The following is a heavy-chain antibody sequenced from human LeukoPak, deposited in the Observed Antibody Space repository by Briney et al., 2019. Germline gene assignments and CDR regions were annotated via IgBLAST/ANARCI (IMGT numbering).Heavy chain of an antibody. Sequence: GGSLRLSCAASGFTFSSYAMSWVRQAPGKGLEWVSAISGSGGSTYYADSVKGRFTISRDNSKNTLYLQMNSLRAEDTAVYYCAKDALMITFGGVIPNGAFDIWGQGTMVTVSS. CDR2: ISGSGGST. D-gene: IGHD3-16*02. V-gene: IGHV3-23*01. J-gene: IGHJ3*02. CDR1: GFTFSSYA. CDR3: AKDALMITFGGVIPNGAFDI.